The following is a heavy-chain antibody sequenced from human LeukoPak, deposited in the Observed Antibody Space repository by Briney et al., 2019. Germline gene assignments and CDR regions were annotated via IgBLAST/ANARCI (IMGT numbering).Heavy chain of an antibody. V-gene: IGHV3-21*01. CDR2: ISSSSSYI. CDR1: GFTFSSYS. J-gene: IGHJ4*02. CDR3: ARDAGYGDYSDY. Sequence: RGSLRLSCAASGFTFSSYSMNWVRQAPGKGLEWVSSISSSSSYIYYADSVKGRFTISRDNAKNSLYLQMNSLRAEDTAVYYCARDAGYGDYSDYWGQGTLVTVSS. D-gene: IGHD4-17*01.